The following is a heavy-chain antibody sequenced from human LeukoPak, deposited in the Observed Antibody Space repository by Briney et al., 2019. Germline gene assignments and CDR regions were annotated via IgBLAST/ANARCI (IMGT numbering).Heavy chain of an antibody. CDR2: IHPDNSYT. J-gene: IGHJ4*02. D-gene: IGHD4-23*01. CDR1: GFRLNSLW. Sequence: GESLKIFRKGFGFRLNSLWHGRGRPMPGKGPEWMAMIHPDNSYTKYSPSFQGQVTISADKSMSTAYLQWSTLKASDTDMYYGVRHQYGGFDFWDQGTMVIVSS. CDR3: VRHQYGGFDF. V-gene: IGHV5-51*01.